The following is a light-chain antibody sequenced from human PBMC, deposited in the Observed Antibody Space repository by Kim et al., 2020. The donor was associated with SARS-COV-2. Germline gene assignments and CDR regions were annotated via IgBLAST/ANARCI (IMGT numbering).Light chain of an antibody. CDR1: GSNIGAGYD. J-gene: IGLJ3*02. Sequence: QSVLIQPPSVSGAPGQRVTITCTGSGSNIGAGYDVHWYQQFPGAAPKLLIHGNSNRPSGVPDRFSGSKSGTSASLAITGLQADDEADYYCQSYDSSLGGSGVFGGGTKLTVL. V-gene: IGLV1-40*01. CDR3: QSYDSSLGGSGV. CDR2: GNS.